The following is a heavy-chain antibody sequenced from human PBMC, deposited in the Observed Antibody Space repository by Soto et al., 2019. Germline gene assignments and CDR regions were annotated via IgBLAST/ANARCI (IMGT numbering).Heavy chain of an antibody. CDR3: ARDVGAPFGSSVDMDV. V-gene: IGHV1-18*04. CDR1: GYRFINHG. D-gene: IGHD3-3*01. J-gene: IGHJ6*02. Sequence: QVQLVQSGAEVKKPGASVKVSCKTSGYRFINHGITCVRQAPGQGLEFMGWISGYNGNAYYAQNLKEKKRMTTQKPTNTCYMELRNLTSDDTAVYYCARDVGAPFGSSVDMDVCGQGNTGTVFS. CDR2: ISGYNGNA.